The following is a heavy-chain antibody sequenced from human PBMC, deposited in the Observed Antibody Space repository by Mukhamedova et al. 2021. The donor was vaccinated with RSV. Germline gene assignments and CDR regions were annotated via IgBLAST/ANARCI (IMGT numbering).Heavy chain of an antibody. CDR3: ARQGGGDTDAFDI. CDR2: IYPGDSDT. J-gene: IGHJ3*02. D-gene: IGHD2-21*02. V-gene: IGHV5-51*01. Sequence: GKGLEWMGIIYPGDSDTRYSPSFQGQVTISADKSISTAYLQWSSLKASDTAMYYCARQGGGDTDAFDIWGQGTMVTVSS.